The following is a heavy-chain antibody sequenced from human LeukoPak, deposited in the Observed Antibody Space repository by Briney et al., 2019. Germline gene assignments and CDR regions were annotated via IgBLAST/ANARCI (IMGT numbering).Heavy chain of an antibody. J-gene: IGHJ5*02. Sequence: ASVKVSCKASGYTFTTYYMHWVRQAPGQGLEWMGIINPSGGSTSYAQKFQGRVTMTRDMSTSTDYMELSSLRSEDTAVYYCARDNSVEDTAWWFDPWGQGTLVTVSS. V-gene: IGHV1-46*01. CDR3: ARDNSVEDTAWWFDP. D-gene: IGHD4-23*01. CDR2: INPSGGST. CDR1: GYTFTTYY.